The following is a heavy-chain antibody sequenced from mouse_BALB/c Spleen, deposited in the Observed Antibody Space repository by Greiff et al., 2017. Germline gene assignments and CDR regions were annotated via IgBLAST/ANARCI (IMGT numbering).Heavy chain of an antibody. V-gene: IGHV5-6*03. D-gene: IGHD1-1*01. Sequence: DVMLVESGGGLVQPGGSRKLSCAASGFTFSSFGMHWVRQAPEKGLEWVATISSGGSYTYYPDSVKGRFTISRDNAKNTLYLQMSSLKSEDTAMYYCARHETTTRYFDYWGQGTTLTVSS. CDR1: GFTFSSFG. J-gene: IGHJ2*01. CDR3: ARHETTTRYFDY. CDR2: ISSGGSYT.